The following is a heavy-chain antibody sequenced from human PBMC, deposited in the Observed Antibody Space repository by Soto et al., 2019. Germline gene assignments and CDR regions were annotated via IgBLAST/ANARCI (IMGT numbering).Heavy chain of an antibody. J-gene: IGHJ4*02. CDR1: GFTFSNAW. D-gene: IGHD2-21*01. CDR2: IKSKTDGGTT. CDR3: ARLQVGWRRFDY. V-gene: IGHV3-15*01. Sequence: EVQLVESGGGLVKPGGSLRLSCAASGFTFSNAWMSWVRQAPGKGLEWVGRIKSKTDGGTTDYAAPVKGRFTISRDDSKNTLYLQMNSLRDEDTAVYYCARLQVGWRRFDYWGQGTLVTVSS.